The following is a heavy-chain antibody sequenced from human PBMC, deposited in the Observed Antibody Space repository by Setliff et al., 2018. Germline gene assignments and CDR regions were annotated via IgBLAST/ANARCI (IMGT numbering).Heavy chain of an antibody. D-gene: IGHD4-4*01. J-gene: IGHJ4*02. CDR2: IYYRGIT. Sequence: SETLSLTCTVSGGSISSYYWGWVRQSPEKGLEWIGSIYYRGITFYNPSLRSRVTMSVDTSKNQFSLNLTSVTAADTAVYYCARASVVHAVTIGYWGQGTLVTVSS. V-gene: IGHV4-39*01. CDR3: ARASVVHAVTIGY. CDR1: GGSISSYY.